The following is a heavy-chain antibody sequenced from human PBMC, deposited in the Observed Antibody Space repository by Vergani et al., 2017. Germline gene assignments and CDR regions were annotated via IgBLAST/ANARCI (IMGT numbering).Heavy chain of an antibody. CDR1: GFTFSSYA. CDR2: IWYDGSKE. Sequence: QVQLVESGGGVVQTGRSLRLSCAASGFTFSSYAMHWVRQAPGKGLEWVAFIWYDGSKEYYADSVKGRFTISRDNSKNTLYLQMNNLRAADTAVYYCARSGYCAHGVCYMTYYYYMDVWGKGTAVTVSS. D-gene: IGHD2-8*01. J-gene: IGHJ6*03. V-gene: IGHV3-33*01. CDR3: ARSGYCAHGVCYMTYYYYMDV.